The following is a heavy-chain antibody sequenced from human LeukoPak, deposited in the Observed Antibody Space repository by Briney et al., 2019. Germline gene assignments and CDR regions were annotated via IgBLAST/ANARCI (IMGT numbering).Heavy chain of an antibody. CDR3: ARALNPNYSNYYMDV. V-gene: IGHV3-20*01. J-gene: IGHJ6*03. CDR2: INWNGGTT. D-gene: IGHD1-14*01. CDR1: GFTFSTYG. Sequence: GGTLRLSCVASGFTFSTYGMSWVRQVPGKGLEWVSGINWNGGTTDYADSVKGRFTISRDNAKNFLYLQVHTLRAEDAALYHCARALNPNYSNYYMDVWGKGTAVTISS.